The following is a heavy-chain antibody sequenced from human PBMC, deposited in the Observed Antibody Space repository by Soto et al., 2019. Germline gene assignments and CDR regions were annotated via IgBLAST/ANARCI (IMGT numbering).Heavy chain of an antibody. D-gene: IGHD6-13*01. V-gene: IGHV1-69*01. CDR1: GGTFSSYA. CDR3: ARAPFIAAAGDFMGYYYYGMDV. J-gene: IGHJ6*02. Sequence: QVQLVQSGAEVKKPGSSVKVSCKASGGTFSSYAISWVRQAPGQGLEWMGGIIPIFGTANYAQKFQGRVTITEDESTSTAYMELSSLRSEDTAVYYCARAPFIAAAGDFMGYYYYGMDVWGQGTTVTVSS. CDR2: IIPIFGTA.